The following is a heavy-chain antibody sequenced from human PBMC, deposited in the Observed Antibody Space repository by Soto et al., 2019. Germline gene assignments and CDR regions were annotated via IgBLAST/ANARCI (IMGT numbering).Heavy chain of an antibody. V-gene: IGHV1-3*01. CDR1: GYSFTSYA. Sequence: QVRLVQSGTEVKKPGASMKLSCKASGYSFTSYAIHWVRRAPGQRLEWMGWIFAGNGDTEYSPKFQDRVTITRDTSASTTYIQLTSLGSEDTAVYYCARNVHHTGYYNHWGPGTLVTVSS. J-gene: IGHJ5*02. D-gene: IGHD3-9*01. CDR3: ARNVHHTGYYNH. CDR2: IFAGNGDT.